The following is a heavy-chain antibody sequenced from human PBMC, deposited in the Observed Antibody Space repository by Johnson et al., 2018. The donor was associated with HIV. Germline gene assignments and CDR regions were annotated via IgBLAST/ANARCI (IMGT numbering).Heavy chain of an antibody. CDR2: IRYDGSNN. V-gene: IGHV3-30*02. J-gene: IGHJ3*02. Sequence: QVQLVESGGGVVQPGGSLRLSCAASGFTFRSYGMHWVRQAPGKGLEWVAFIRYDGSNNYYGDSVKGRFTISRDNAKNTLYLQMNSLRAEDTAVYYCATSGNYDDDAFDIWGQGTMVTVYS. CDR3: ATSGNYDDDAFDI. CDR1: GFTFRSYG. D-gene: IGHD3-22*01.